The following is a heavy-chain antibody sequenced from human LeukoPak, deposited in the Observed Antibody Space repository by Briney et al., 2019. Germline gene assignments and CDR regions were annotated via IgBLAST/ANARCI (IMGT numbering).Heavy chain of an antibody. Sequence: SETLSLTCTVSGGSISSRSYYWSWIRQPPGKGLQWIGYIHYSGSTNYNPSLKSRVTISVNMSKNQFSLRLSSVTAADAAVYYCARTTEGGYTYDYFYYYYMDVWGKGTTVTISS. J-gene: IGHJ6*03. CDR1: GGSISSRSYY. CDR3: ARTTEGGYTYDYFYYYYMDV. D-gene: IGHD5-18*01. CDR2: IHYSGST. V-gene: IGHV4-61*01.